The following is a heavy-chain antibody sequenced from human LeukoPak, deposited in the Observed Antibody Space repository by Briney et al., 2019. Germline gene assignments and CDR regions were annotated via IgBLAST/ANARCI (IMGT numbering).Heavy chain of an antibody. CDR1: GFTFSHDW. V-gene: IGHV3-74*01. J-gene: IGHJ4*02. CDR2: IHPDGSGT. Sequence: GGSLRLSCEASGFTFSHDWMHWVRQAPGKGLVWDSRIHPDGSGTYYADSVRGRFSISRDNAKNTLYLQMNSLSADDTAVYYCTRGFSGNYGNCDYWGQGTLVTVSS. CDR3: TRGFSGNYGNCDY. D-gene: IGHD4-17*01.